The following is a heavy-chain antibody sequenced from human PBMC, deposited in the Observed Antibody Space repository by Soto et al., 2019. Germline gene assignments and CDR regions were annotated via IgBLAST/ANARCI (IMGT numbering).Heavy chain of an antibody. J-gene: IGHJ6*04. CDR2: IQSGGTT. CDR3: ARDDVFCDGGRCSGITLDV. CDR1: GFTVSSKY. V-gene: IGHV3-66*01. D-gene: IGHD2-15*01. Sequence: EVQLVESGGGLVQPGGSLRLSCAASGFTVSSKYMTWVRQAPGKGLEWVSLIQSGGTTYYADSVKGRFTISRDTSENTLHLHMDSLRVEETAVYCWARDDVFCDGGRCSGITLDVWGKGKRVNFSS.